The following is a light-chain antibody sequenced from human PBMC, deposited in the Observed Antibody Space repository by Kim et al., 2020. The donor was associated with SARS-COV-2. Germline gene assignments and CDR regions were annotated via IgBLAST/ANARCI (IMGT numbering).Light chain of an antibody. CDR1: SSNSERSC. CDR3: AAWDDSLSGWV. V-gene: IGLV1-47*01. CDR2: RNN. J-gene: IGLJ3*02. Sequence: GQRAGECGSGSSSNSERSCKYGDQQHPRTAPKLLILRNNQRPSGVPDRFSGSKSGTAASLAISGLRSEDEADDDCAAWDDSLSGWVFGGGTKLTVL.